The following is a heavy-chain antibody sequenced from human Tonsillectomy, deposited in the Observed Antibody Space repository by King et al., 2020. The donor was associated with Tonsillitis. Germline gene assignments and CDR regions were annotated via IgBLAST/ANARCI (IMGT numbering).Heavy chain of an antibody. V-gene: IGHV4-38-2*01. CDR2: IYHRGST. CDR1: GYSISNGYY. D-gene: IGHD3-10*01. Sequence: QLQLQESGPGLVKPSETLSLTCAVSGYSISNGYYWGWIRQPPGKGLEGVGSIYHRGSTYYNPSLKSRVTISVDTSKNQFSLKLSSVTAADTAVYYCARNVLLWFGEEFWGQGTLVTVSS. J-gene: IGHJ4*02. CDR3: ARNVLLWFGEEF.